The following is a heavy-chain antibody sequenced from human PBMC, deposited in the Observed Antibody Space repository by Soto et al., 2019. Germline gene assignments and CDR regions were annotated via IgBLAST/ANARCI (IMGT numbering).Heavy chain of an antibody. CDR2: IIPIFGTA. CDR1: GGTFSSYA. D-gene: IGHD6-19*01. Sequence: QVQLVQSGAEVKKPGSSVKVSCKASGGTFSSYAISWVRQAPGQGLEWMGGIIPIFGTANYAQKFQGRVTITADESTSTAYMELSSLRSEDTAVYYCARHIAVAENYYYYGMDVWGQGTTFTVSS. CDR3: ARHIAVAENYYYYGMDV. V-gene: IGHV1-69*12. J-gene: IGHJ6*02.